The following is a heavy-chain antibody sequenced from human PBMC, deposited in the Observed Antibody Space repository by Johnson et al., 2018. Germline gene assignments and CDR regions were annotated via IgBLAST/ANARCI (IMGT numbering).Heavy chain of an antibody. CDR3: TKDLTMIVVVTYDAFDI. Sequence: QVQLVESGGGVVQXGRSLRLSCAASGFTFSSYGMHWVRQAPGKGLEWVAVISYDGSNKYYADSVKGRFPISRENSKNTLYLQMHSPSAEDTAVYYCTKDLTMIVVVTYDAFDIWGQGTMVTVSS. CDR2: ISYDGSNK. J-gene: IGHJ3*02. D-gene: IGHD3-22*01. V-gene: IGHV3-30*18. CDR1: GFTFSSYG.